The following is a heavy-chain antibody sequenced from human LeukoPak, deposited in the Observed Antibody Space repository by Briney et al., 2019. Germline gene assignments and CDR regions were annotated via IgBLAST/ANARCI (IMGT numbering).Heavy chain of an antibody. V-gene: IGHV4-4*07. CDR1: GASITTDY. CDR2: IHAIGTT. CDR3: ARDLGHERRGGYFES. Sequence: RASETLSLTCTVSGASITTDYWNWIRQPAGKGLEFIGRIHAIGTTNYNASLGGRVTMSVDRSKNQFSLRLNSVTAADTAVYYCARDLGHERRGGYFESWGQGTLVTVSS. D-gene: IGHD1-1*01. J-gene: IGHJ4*02.